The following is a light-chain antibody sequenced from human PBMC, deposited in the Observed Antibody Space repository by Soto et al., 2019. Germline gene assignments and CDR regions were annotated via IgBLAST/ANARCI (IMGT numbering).Light chain of an antibody. V-gene: IGKV1-12*01. J-gene: IGKJ4*01. CDR2: SAS. Sequence: DIQMTQSPSSVSASVGDRVSISCRASQGISSWLAWYQQKPGKAPSLLIYSASTLRSGVPSRFSGSGSGTDFFLTISNLQPEDFASYFCQQANSFPLTFGGGTRVEI. CDR1: QGISSW. CDR3: QQANSFPLT.